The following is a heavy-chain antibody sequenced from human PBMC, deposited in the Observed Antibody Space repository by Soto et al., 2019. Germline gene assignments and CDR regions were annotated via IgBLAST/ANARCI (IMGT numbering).Heavy chain of an antibody. CDR2: IIPILGIA. V-gene: IGHV1-69*02. J-gene: IGHJ6*02. D-gene: IGHD1-26*01. CDR1: GGTFSSYT. CDR3: ASSIVGATSYYYYYYGMDV. Sequence: SVKVSCKASGGTFSSYTISWVRQAPGQGLEWMGRIIPILGIANYAQKFQGRVTITADKSTSTAYMELSSLRSEDTAVYYCASSIVGATSYYYYYYGMDVWGQGTTVTVSS.